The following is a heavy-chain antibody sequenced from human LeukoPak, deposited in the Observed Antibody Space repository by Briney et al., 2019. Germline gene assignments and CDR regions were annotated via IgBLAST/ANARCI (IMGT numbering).Heavy chain of an antibody. CDR1: GFTFDDYA. D-gene: IGHD3-9*01. Sequence: GRSLRLSCAASGFTFDDYAMHWVRHAPGKGLEWVSGISWNSGSIGYADSVKGRFTISRDNAKNSLYLQMNSLRAEDTALYYCAKSLRYFDWSTHSFDYWGQGTLVTVSS. J-gene: IGHJ4*02. CDR3: AKSLRYFDWSTHSFDY. V-gene: IGHV3-9*01. CDR2: ISWNSGSI.